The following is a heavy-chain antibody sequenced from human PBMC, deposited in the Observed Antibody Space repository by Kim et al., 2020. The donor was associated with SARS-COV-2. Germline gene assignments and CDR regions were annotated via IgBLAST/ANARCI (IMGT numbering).Heavy chain of an antibody. Sequence: SVKGRFTISRDNSKNPLYLQMNSLRAEDTAVYYCAKGPRYILARLHAFDIWGQGTMVTVSS. J-gene: IGHJ3*02. D-gene: IGHD1-20*01. CDR3: AKGPRYILARLHAFDI. V-gene: IGHV3-23*01.